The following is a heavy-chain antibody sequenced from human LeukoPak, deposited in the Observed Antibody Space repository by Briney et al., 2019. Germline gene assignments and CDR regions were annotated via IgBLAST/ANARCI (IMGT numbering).Heavy chain of an antibody. Sequence: ASVKVSCKASGYTFTGYYMHWVRQAPGQGLEWMGWINPNSGGTNYAQKLQGRVTMTTDTSTSTAYMELRSLRSDDTAVYYCARTSHYVDIAATIPYGIYHFDYWGQGTLVTVSS. CDR3: ARTSHYVDIAATIPYGIYHFDY. CDR1: GYTFTGYY. J-gene: IGHJ4*02. V-gene: IGHV1-2*02. CDR2: INPNSGGT. D-gene: IGHD5-12*01.